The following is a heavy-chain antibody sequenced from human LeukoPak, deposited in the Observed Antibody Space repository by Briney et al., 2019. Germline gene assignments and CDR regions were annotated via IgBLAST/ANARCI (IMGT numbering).Heavy chain of an antibody. J-gene: IGHJ4*02. Sequence: GGSLRLSCAASGFTVSSNYMSWVRQAPGKGLEWVSVIYSGGSTYYADSVKGRFTISRDNSKNTLYLQMNSLRAEDTAVYYCAKGFSATAAAGYYFDYWGQGTLVTVSS. D-gene: IGHD6-13*01. CDR1: GFTVSSNY. V-gene: IGHV3-53*01. CDR2: IYSGGST. CDR3: AKGFSATAAAGYYFDY.